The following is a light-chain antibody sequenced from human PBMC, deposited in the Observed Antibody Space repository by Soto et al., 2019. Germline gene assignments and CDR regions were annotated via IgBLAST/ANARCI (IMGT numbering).Light chain of an antibody. J-gene: IGKJ3*01. V-gene: IGKV3-20*01. CDR3: QQYCSCPRT. Sequence: EIVLTQSPGTLSLSPGERATLSCRASQSVSSSYLAWYRQKPGQAPRLLIYGASSRATGIPDRFSGSGSGKDFTLNNRRLVPGDFAVYYCQQYCSCPRTFGPGTNVDIK. CDR1: QSVSSSY. CDR2: GAS.